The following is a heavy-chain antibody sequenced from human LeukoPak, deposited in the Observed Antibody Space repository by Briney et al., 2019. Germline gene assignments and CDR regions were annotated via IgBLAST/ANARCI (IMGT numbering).Heavy chain of an antibody. V-gene: IGHV3-23*01. CDR1: GFTFSSYA. D-gene: IGHD2-8*01. CDR3: AKYLRYLDY. J-gene: IGHJ4*02. CDR2: ITGSGGST. Sequence: GESLRLSCAASGFTFSSYAMSWVRQAPGKGLEWVSTITGSGGSTYYADSVKGRFTISRHNSKNTLDLQMNSLRAEDTAVYYCAKYLRYLDYWGQGTLVTVSS.